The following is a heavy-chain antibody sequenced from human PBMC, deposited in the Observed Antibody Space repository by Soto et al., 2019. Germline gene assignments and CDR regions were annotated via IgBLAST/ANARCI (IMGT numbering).Heavy chain of an antibody. Sequence: GASVKVSCKTSGYPFSNYGITWVRQAPGQPLEWLGWISLYSDGTNYAQKFQGRVSMTTVTSTTTAYLELRSLRSDDTAVYYCARVVPGAEAWFGPWGQGTLVTVSS. CDR3: ARVVPGAEAWFGP. V-gene: IGHV1-18*01. J-gene: IGHJ5*02. D-gene: IGHD2-2*01. CDR2: ISLYSDGT. CDR1: GYPFSNYG.